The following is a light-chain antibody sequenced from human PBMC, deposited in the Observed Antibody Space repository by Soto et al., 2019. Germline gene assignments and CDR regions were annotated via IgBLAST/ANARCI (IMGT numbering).Light chain of an antibody. J-gene: IGKJ4*01. CDR1: QSVGSSY. Sequence: EIVLTQSPGTLSLSPGERATLSCRASQSVGSSYLAWYQQKPGQAPRLLISGASTRATGIPDRFSGSGSGTDFTLTISRLEPGDFAVYYCQQYGGSPLTFGGGTKVEI. V-gene: IGKV3-20*01. CDR3: QQYGGSPLT. CDR2: GAS.